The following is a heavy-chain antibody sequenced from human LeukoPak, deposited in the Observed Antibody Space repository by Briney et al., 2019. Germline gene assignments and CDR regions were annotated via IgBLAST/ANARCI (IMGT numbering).Heavy chain of an antibody. CDR1: DFTFSSYA. D-gene: IGHD6-6*01. V-gene: IGHV3-23*01. CDR3: ARDLETLAARNELIWSNWIDP. J-gene: IGHJ5*02. Sequence: GESLRLSCAASDFTFSSYAMSWVRRAPGKGLEWVSAISGSGSGAYYADAVKGRFTISRDNSKNTLYLQMNSLRGDDTAMYYCARDLETLAARNELIWSNWIDPWGQGTLVTVSS. CDR2: ISGSGSGA.